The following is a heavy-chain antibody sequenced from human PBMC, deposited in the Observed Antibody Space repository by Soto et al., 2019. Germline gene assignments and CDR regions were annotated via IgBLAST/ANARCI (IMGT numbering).Heavy chain of an antibody. CDR3: WADNAPFV. D-gene: IGHD3-16*01. CDR2: ISVYNGNS. CDR1: GYTFTRYG. V-gene: IGHV1-18*01. Sequence: QVQLVQSGAEVKKPGASVKVSCKASGYTFTRYGISWVRQARGQGLEWMGWISVYNGNSNYAQKFQGRVTLTTDTSTSTAYMDLRSLTSDDTGVYDVWADNAPFVWGQGTTVTVSS. J-gene: IGHJ6*01.